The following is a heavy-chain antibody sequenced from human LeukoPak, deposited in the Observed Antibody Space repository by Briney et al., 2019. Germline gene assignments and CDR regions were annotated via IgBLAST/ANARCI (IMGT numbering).Heavy chain of an antibody. V-gene: IGHV4-59*01. CDR3: ARGSKAAPGTFAY. J-gene: IGHJ4*02. Sequence: SETLSLTCTVSGGSISSYYWSWIRQPPGKGLEWIGYIYYTGSTAYNPSLKSRVAISVDTSKNQFSLQLSSVTAAATAVYYCARGSKAAPGTFAYWGQGTLVTVSS. CDR1: GGSISSYY. D-gene: IGHD6-13*01. CDR2: IYYTGST.